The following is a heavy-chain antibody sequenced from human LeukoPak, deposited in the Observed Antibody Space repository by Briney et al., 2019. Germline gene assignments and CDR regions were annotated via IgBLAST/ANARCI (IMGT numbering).Heavy chain of an antibody. CDR3: ARLIYYDSSGYLDY. J-gene: IGHJ4*02. D-gene: IGHD3-22*01. Sequence: SETLSLTCAVYGGSFSSYYWSWIRQPPGKGLEWIGKINYSGGTNYNPSLKSRVTISVDMSKNQFSLKQSSVTAADTAVYYCARLIYYDSSGYLDYWGQGSLVTVSS. V-gene: IGHV4-34*01. CDR2: INYSGGT. CDR1: GGSFSSYY.